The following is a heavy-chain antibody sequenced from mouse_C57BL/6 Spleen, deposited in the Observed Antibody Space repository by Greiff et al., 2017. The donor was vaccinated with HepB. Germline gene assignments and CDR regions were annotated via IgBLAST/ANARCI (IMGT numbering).Heavy chain of an antibody. V-gene: IGHV5-17*01. Sequence: EVKVVESGGGLVKPGGSLKLSCAASGFTFSDYGMHWVRQAPEKGLEWVAYISSGSSTIYYADTVKGRFTISRDNAKNTLFLQMTSLRSEDTAMYYCAREVGYGGYFDYWGQGTTLTVSS. J-gene: IGHJ2*01. CDR1: GFTFSDYG. CDR2: ISSGSSTI. CDR3: AREVGYGGYFDY. D-gene: IGHD6-5*01.